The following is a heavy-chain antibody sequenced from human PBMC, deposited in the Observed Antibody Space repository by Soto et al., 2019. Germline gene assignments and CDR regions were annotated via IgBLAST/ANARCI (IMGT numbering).Heavy chain of an antibody. J-gene: IGHJ4*02. Sequence: PSETLSLTCTVPGGSVSSSSYYWGWVRQPPWKGLEWIGSVYYRRSTYYNPSLESRVTISVDKSKNQFSLKLMSLSAADTAVYYCGRLEGLATISYYFDYWGQGALVTVSS. CDR3: GRLEGLATISYYFDY. D-gene: IGHD3-9*01. CDR2: VYYRRST. CDR1: GGSVSSSSYY. V-gene: IGHV4-39*01.